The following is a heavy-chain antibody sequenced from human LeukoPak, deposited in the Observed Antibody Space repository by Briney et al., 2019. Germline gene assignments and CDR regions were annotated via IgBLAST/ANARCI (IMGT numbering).Heavy chain of an antibody. CDR2: ISGSGGST. Sequence: HPGGSLRLSCAASGFTFNSYAMSWVRQAPGKGLEWVSAISGSGGSTFYADSVKGRFTISRDNSKNTLYLQMNSLRAEDTAVYYCASRGSYCGGDCYGAFDIWGQGTLVTVSS. CDR3: ASRGSYCGGDCYGAFDI. CDR1: GFTFNSYA. J-gene: IGHJ3*02. V-gene: IGHV3-23*01. D-gene: IGHD2-21*02.